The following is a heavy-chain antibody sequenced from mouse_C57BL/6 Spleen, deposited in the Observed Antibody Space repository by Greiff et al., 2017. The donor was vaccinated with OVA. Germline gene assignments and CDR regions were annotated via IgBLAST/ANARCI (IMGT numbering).Heavy chain of an antibody. CDR2: INPSTGGT. Sequence: VQLKESGPELVKPGASVKISCKASGYSFTGYYMNWVKQSPEKSLEWIGEINPSTGGTTYNQKFKAKATLTVDKSSSTAYMQLKSLTSEDSAVYYCARRGPYYGTPMDYWGQGTSVTVSS. CDR1: GYSFTGYY. CDR3: ARRGPYYGTPMDY. J-gene: IGHJ4*01. V-gene: IGHV1-42*01. D-gene: IGHD1-1*01.